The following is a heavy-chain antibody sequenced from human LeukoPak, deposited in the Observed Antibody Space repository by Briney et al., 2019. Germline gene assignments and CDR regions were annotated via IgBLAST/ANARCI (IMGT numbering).Heavy chain of an antibody. CDR2: ISWNSGSI. Sequence: GGSLRLSCAASGFTFDDYAMHWVRQAPGKGLEWVSGISWNSGSIGYADSVKGRFTISRDNAKNSLYLQMNSLRAEDTALYYCAKGGGSGSYLDYWGQGTLATVSS. CDR1: GFTFDDYA. D-gene: IGHD3-10*01. J-gene: IGHJ4*02. CDR3: AKGGGSGSYLDY. V-gene: IGHV3-9*01.